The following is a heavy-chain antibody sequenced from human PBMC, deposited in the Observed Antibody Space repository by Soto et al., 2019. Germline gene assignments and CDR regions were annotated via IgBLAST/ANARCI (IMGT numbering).Heavy chain of an antibody. Sequence: ASVQVSCKASGNTFTSYDINWVRQPTGHGLEWMGWINPNSGNIGYAQKFQGRVTMTRDTAIRTAYMEVSRLRSDDTAVYYCARGRASGSYYLLDYWGQGTLVTVPS. CDR2: INPNSGNI. CDR3: ARGRASGSYYLLDY. J-gene: IGHJ4*02. CDR1: GNTFTSYD. D-gene: IGHD3-10*01. V-gene: IGHV1-8*01.